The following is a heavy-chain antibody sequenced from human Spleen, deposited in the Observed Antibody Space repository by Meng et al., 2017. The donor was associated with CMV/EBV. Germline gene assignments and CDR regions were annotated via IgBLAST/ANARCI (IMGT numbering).Heavy chain of an antibody. D-gene: IGHD3-16*02. CDR2: ISDDGSNK. Sequence: GGSLRLSCAASGFTFSSYSMNWVRQAPGKGLEWLAVISDDGSNKYYADSVKGRFTISRDNSKSTLFLQMNSLRAEDTAVYYCARGEGMITFGGVIVPYFDYWGQGTLVTVSS. V-gene: IGHV3-30*03. J-gene: IGHJ4*02. CDR1: GFTFSSYS. CDR3: ARGEGMITFGGVIVPYFDY.